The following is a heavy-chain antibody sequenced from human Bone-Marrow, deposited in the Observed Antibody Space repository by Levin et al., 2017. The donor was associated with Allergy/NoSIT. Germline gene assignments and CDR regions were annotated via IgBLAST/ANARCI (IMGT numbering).Heavy chain of an antibody. V-gene: IGHV5-51*01. Sequence: GESLKISCKGSGYRFPTYWIAWVRQMPGKGLEWMGSINPDDSDTRYSPSFEGQVTISADKSINTAYLQWSSLKASDTAMYLCPRRFGDHVGWVDPWGQGTLVTVSP. CDR1: GYRFPTYW. CDR3: PRRFGDHVGWVDP. CDR2: INPDDSDT. D-gene: IGHD3-10*01. J-gene: IGHJ5*02.